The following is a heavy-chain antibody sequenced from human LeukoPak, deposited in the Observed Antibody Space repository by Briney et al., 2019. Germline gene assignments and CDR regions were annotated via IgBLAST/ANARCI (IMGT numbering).Heavy chain of an antibody. CDR1: GFTFSSYA. Sequence: GGSLRLSCAASGFTFSSYAMHWVRQAPGKGPEWVAVISYDGSNKYYADSVKGRFTISRDNSKNTLYLQMNSLRAEDTAVYYCARVESSWGAFDIWGQGTMVTVSS. CDR2: ISYDGSNK. CDR3: ARVESSWGAFDI. V-gene: IGHV3-30-3*01. J-gene: IGHJ3*02. D-gene: IGHD6-13*01.